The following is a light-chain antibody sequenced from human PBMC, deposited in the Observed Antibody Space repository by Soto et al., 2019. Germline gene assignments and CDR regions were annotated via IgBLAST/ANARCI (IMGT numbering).Light chain of an antibody. Sequence: EIVLTQSPGTLSLSPGERATLSCRASQSVSSSYLAWYQQKPGQAPRPLIYGASSRATGIPDRFSGSGSGTDFTRTISRLEPEDFAVYYCQQYGSSPNYTFGQGTKLEIK. CDR2: GAS. CDR3: QQYGSSPNYT. CDR1: QSVSSSY. V-gene: IGKV3-20*01. J-gene: IGKJ2*01.